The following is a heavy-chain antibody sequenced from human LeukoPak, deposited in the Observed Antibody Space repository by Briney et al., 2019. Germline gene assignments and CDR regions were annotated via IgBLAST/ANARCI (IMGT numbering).Heavy chain of an antibody. CDR1: GYTFTGYT. V-gene: IGHV1-18*01. J-gene: IGHJ3*02. Sequence: GASVKVSCKTSGYTFTGYTITWVRQAPGQGLEWMGWISAYNGNTHYAQRLQGRVTMTIDTSTSTAYMDLRSLRSDDTAVYYCARDSSLGTYYQDAFDIWGQGTMVTVSS. CDR3: ARDSSLGTYYQDAFDI. CDR2: ISAYNGNT. D-gene: IGHD1-26*01.